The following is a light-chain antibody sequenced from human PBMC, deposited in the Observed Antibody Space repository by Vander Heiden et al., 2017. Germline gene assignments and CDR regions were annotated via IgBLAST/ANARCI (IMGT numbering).Light chain of an antibody. V-gene: IGKV3-11*01. CDR1: QSVSSS. CDR3: QQRSSWVS. CDR2: DAC. J-gene: IGKJ1*01. Sequence: EIVLTQSPATLSLSPGERATLSCRASQSVSSSLAWDQQKAGQAQRLIIYDACKKANGISGRFSGSGAGKDFTLTSSCLEHEDFAVYYCQQRSSWVSFGQGTKVEIK.